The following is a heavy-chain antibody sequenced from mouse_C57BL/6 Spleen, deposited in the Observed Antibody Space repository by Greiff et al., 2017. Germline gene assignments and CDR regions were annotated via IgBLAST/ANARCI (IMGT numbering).Heavy chain of an antibody. V-gene: IGHV1-52*01. D-gene: IGHD1-1*01. Sequence: QVQLQQPGAELVRPGSSVKLSCKASGYTFTSYWMHWVKQRPIQGLEWIGNIDPSDSETPYNQKFKDKATLTVDKSSSTAYMQLSSLPSEDSAVYYCARSGGLGATVVEGFYYYAMDYWGQGTSVTVSS. J-gene: IGHJ4*01. CDR2: IDPSDSET. CDR1: GYTFTSYW. CDR3: ARSGGLGATVVEGFYYYAMDY.